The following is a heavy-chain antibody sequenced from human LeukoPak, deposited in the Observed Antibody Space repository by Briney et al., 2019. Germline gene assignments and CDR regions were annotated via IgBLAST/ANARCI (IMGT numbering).Heavy chain of an antibody. CDR2: ISNNGGYT. CDR1: GLTFSSSA. CDR3: AKDRLPYGDLSPLGY. V-gene: IGHV3-23*01. Sequence: GGSLRLSCAASGLTFSSSAMSWVRQAPGKGLEWVSAISNNGGYTYYADSVQGRFTISRDNSKNTLYLQMNSLRAEDTAVYYCAKDRLPYGDLSPLGYWGQGTLVTVSS. D-gene: IGHD4-17*01. J-gene: IGHJ4*02.